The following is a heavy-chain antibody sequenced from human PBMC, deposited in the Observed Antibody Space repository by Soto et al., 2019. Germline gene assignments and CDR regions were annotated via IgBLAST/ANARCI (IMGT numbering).Heavy chain of an antibody. J-gene: IGHJ4*02. Sequence: QVQLVESGGGVVQPGRSLRLSCAASGFTFSSYAMHWVRQAPGKGLEWVAVISYDGSNKYYADSVKGRFTISRDNSKNTLYLQMHSLRAEDTSMYYCARGDFWSGLDYWGQGTLVTVSS. CDR3: ARGDFWSGLDY. CDR1: GFTFSSYA. CDR2: ISYDGSNK. D-gene: IGHD3-3*01. V-gene: IGHV3-30-3*01.